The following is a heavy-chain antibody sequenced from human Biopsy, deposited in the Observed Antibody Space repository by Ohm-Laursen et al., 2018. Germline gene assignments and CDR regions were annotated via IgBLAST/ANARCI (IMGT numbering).Heavy chain of an antibody. J-gene: IGHJ4*02. CDR2: MNPNRGKT. V-gene: IGHV1-8*01. Sequence: VSVNVSCKASGYTFLSYDIDWVRQATGQGLEWMGCMNPNRGKTGFAQKFQCRVTMTTNTSVNAAYMELRSLTFEDTAVYYCAIEGGTYSKPFDYGGQGSQVIVSS. CDR3: AIEGGTYSKPFDY. CDR1: GYTFLSYD. D-gene: IGHD1-26*01.